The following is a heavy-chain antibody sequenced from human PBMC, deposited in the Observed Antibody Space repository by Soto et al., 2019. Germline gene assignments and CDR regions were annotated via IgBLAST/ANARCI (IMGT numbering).Heavy chain of an antibody. Sequence: SETLSLTCAVSGYSLTSGYYCGWIRQPPGKGLEWIGSIYHSGDTYYNPSLKSRVTISVDTSKNHFSLKLTPVTAADTAVYYCARARIVVAGTIVDYWGQGTLVTVSS. CDR1: GYSLTSGYY. D-gene: IGHD6-19*01. J-gene: IGHJ4*02. CDR2: IYHSGDT. V-gene: IGHV4-38-2*01. CDR3: ARARIVVAGTIVDY.